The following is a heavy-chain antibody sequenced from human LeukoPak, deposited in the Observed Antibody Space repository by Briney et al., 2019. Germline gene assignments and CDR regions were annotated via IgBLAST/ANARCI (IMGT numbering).Heavy chain of an antibody. CDR2: INPSGGST. CDR3: ARDGYYYDSSGYLNWFDP. Sequence: ASVKVSCKASGYTFTSYYMHWVRQAPGQGLEWMGIINPSGGSTSYAQKFQGRVTMTRDMSTSTVYMELSSRRSEDTAVYYCARDGYYYDSSGYLNWFDPWGQGTLVTVSS. V-gene: IGHV1-46*01. J-gene: IGHJ5*02. CDR1: GYTFTSYY. D-gene: IGHD3-22*01.